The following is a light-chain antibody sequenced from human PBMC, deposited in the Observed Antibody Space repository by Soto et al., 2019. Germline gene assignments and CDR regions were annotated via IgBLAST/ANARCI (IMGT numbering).Light chain of an antibody. CDR3: HQHGGSPET. CDR2: AAS. V-gene: IGKV1-17*02. CDR1: QGIRSA. Sequence: IQVTQSPSSLSSSVGDRVTITCRTSQGIRSALGWYQQKPGKVPKLLIYAASTLQSGVPSRFSGSGSGTEFILTISELEPEDSGIYHCHQHGGSPETFGQGTKVDIK. J-gene: IGKJ1*01.